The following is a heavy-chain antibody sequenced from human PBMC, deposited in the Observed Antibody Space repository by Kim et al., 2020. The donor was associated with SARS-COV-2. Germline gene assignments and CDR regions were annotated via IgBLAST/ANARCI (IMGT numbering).Heavy chain of an antibody. CDR3: ARGVGKWLQVDY. D-gene: IGHD5-12*01. V-gene: IGHV3-30-3*01. CDR1: GFTFSSYA. J-gene: IGHJ4*02. CDR2: ISYDGSNK. Sequence: GGSLRLSCAASGFTFSSYAMHWVRQAPGKGLEWVAVISYDGSNKYYADSVKGRFTISRDNSKNTLYLQMNSLRAEDTAVYYCARGVGKWLQVDYWGQGTLVTVSS.